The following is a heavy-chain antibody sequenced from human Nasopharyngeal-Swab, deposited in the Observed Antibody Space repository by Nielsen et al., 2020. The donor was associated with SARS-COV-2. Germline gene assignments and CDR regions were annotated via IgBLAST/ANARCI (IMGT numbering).Heavy chain of an antibody. V-gene: IGHV3-33*01. CDR3: ARDGIWGYSGSYYYYGMDV. D-gene: IGHD1-26*01. J-gene: IGHJ6*02. Sequence: VRQAPGKGLEWVAVIWYDGSNKYYADSVKGRFTISRDNSKNTLYLQMNSLRAEDTVVYYCARDGIWGYSGSYYYYGMDVWGQGTTVTVSS. CDR2: IWYDGSNK.